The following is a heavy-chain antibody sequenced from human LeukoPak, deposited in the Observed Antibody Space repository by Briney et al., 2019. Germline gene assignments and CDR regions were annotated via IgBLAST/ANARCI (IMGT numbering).Heavy chain of an antibody. Sequence: ASMKVSCKASGYTFTGYYMHWVRQAPGQGLEWMGRINPNSGGTNYAQKFQGRVTMTRDTSISTAYMELSRLRSDDTAVYYCARGAMIVMRYDAFDIWGQGTMVTVSS. CDR1: GYTFTGYY. J-gene: IGHJ3*02. D-gene: IGHD3-22*01. CDR2: INPNSGGT. CDR3: ARGAMIVMRYDAFDI. V-gene: IGHV1-2*06.